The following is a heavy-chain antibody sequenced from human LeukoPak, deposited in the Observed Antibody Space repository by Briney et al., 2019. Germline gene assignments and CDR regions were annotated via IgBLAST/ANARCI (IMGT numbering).Heavy chain of an antibody. CDR1: GGSFSGYY. V-gene: IGHV4-34*01. D-gene: IGHD3-10*01. CDR3: ARGKIIMVRGRYYYYGMDV. Sequence: PSETLSLTCAVYGGSFSGYYWSLIRQPPGKGLEWIGEINHGGSTNYNPSLKSRVTISVDTSKNQFSLRLSSVTAADTAVYYCARGKIIMVRGRYYYYGMDVWGQGTTVTVSS. CDR2: INHGGST. J-gene: IGHJ6*02.